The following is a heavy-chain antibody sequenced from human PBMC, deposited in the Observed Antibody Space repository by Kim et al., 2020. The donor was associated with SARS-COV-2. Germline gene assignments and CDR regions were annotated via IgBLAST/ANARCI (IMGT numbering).Heavy chain of an antibody. CDR3: ARDLEGFDY. D-gene: IGHD1-1*01. CDR2: GTT. J-gene: IGHJ4*02. Sequence: GTTAYAKKVQGRVTMTSDTPTKTAYMELSSLTSEDTAVYYCARDLEGFDYWGQGALVTVSS. V-gene: IGHV1-46*01.